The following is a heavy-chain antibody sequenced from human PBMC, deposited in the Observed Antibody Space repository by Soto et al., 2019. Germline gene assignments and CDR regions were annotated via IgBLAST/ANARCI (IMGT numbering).Heavy chain of an antibody. D-gene: IGHD6-13*01. CDR3: AKAVAAAGYSYYGMDV. Sequence: GGSLRLSCAASGFTFDDYAMHWVRQAPGKGLEWVSGISWNSGSIGYADSVKGRFTISRDNAKNSLYLQMNSLRAEDTALYYCAKAVAAAGYSYYGMDVWGQGTTVTVSS. V-gene: IGHV3-9*01. J-gene: IGHJ6*02. CDR1: GFTFDDYA. CDR2: ISWNSGSI.